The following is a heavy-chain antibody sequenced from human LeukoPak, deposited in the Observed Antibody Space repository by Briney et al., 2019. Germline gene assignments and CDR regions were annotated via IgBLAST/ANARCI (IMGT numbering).Heavy chain of an antibody. D-gene: IGHD3-10*01. CDR2: IIPIFGTA. CDR3: ARGTDYYGSGSYTFDY. V-gene: IGHV1-69*05. J-gene: IGHJ4*02. CDR1: GGTFSSYA. Sequence: GASVKVSCKASGGTFSSYAISWLRQAPGQGLEWMGRIIPIFGTANYAQKFQGRVTITTDESTSTAYMELSSLRFEDTAVYYCARGTDYYGSGSYTFDYWGQGTLVTVSS.